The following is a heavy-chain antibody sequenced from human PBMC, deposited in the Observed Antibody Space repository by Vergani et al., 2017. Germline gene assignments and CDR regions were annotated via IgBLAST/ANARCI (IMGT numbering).Heavy chain of an antibody. CDR1: GGTFSSYA. J-gene: IGHJ4*02. V-gene: IGHV1-69*01. D-gene: IGHD1-26*01. Sequence: QVQLVQSGAEVKKPGSSVKVSCKASGGTFSSYAISWVRQAPGQGLEWMGGIIPIFGTANYAQKFQGRVTITADESTSTAYMELSSLRSEDTAVYYCAGLIPFGSYGENCFDYWGQGTLVTVSS. CDR3: AGLIPFGSYGENCFDY. CDR2: IIPIFGTA.